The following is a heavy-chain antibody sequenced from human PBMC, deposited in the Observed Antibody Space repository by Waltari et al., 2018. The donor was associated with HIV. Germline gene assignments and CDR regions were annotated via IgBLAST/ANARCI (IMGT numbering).Heavy chain of an antibody. CDR3: ATFPINDHSNKRLGY. CDR1: GFTFRSYW. D-gene: IGHD4-4*01. Sequence: EVQLVESGGGLVQPGGALRPSSSASGFTFRSYWLHWVSQAPGKGLVWVSRINSDGSSTTYADSVKGRFTISRDNAKNTLYLQMNSLRDEDTAVYYCATFPINDHSNKRLGYWGQGTLVTVSS. V-gene: IGHV3-74*01. J-gene: IGHJ4*02. CDR2: INSDGSST.